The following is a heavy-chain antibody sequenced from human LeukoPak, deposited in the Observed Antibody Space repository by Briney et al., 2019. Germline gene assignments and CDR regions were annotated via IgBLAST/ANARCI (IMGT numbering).Heavy chain of an antibody. J-gene: IGHJ4*02. D-gene: IGHD1-26*01. Sequence: SVKVSCKASGGTFSSYAISWVRQAPGQGLEWMGRIIPIFGTANYAQKSQGRVTITTDESTSTAYMELSSLRSEDTAVYYCARGPPWELLEAGIDYWGQGTLVTVSS. CDR3: ARGPPWELLEAGIDY. V-gene: IGHV1-69*05. CDR2: IIPIFGTA. CDR1: GGTFSSYA.